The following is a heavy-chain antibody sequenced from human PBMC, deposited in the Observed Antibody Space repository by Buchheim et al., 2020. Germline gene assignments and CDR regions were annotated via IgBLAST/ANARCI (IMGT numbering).Heavy chain of an antibody. CDR1: GFTFSSYS. J-gene: IGHJ5*02. Sequence: EVQLVESGGGLVKPGGSLRLSCAASGFTFSSYSMNWVRQAPGKGLEWVSSISSSSSYIYYAESVKGRFTISRDNAKNSMYLQMNSLRAEDTAVYYCAREPFLLWFGEFDDWGQGTL. CDR2: ISSSSSYI. CDR3: AREPFLLWFGEFDD. V-gene: IGHV3-21*01. D-gene: IGHD3-10*01.